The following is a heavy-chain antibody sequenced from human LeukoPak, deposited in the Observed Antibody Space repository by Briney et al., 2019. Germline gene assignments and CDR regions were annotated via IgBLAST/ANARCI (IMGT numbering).Heavy chain of an antibody. V-gene: IGHV2-5*01. CDR2: IYWNDDK. D-gene: IGHD3-10*01. J-gene: IGHJ4*02. CDR3: AHSMYYYGSGSYYNVWYFDY. CDR1: GFSLSTSGVG. Sequence: SGPTLVKPTQTLTLTCTFSGFSLSTSGVGVGWIRQPPGKALEWLALIYWNDDKRYSPSLKRRLTITKDTSKTQLVLTMTNMAPVDTATYYCAHSMYYYGSGSYYNVWYFDYWGQGTLVTVSS.